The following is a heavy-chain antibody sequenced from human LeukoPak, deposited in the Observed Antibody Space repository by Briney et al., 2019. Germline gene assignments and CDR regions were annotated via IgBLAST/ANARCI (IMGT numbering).Heavy chain of an antibody. Sequence: GGSLRLSCAASGFTFSSYSMNWVRQAPGKGLEWVSSISSSSSYIYYADSVKGRFTISRDNAKNSLYLQMNSLRAEDTAVYYCARGTLGSYYYDSSGYSFFDYWGQETLVTVSS. J-gene: IGHJ4*02. CDR1: GFTFSSYS. CDR2: ISSSSSYI. CDR3: ARGTLGSYYYDSSGYSFFDY. D-gene: IGHD3-22*01. V-gene: IGHV3-21*01.